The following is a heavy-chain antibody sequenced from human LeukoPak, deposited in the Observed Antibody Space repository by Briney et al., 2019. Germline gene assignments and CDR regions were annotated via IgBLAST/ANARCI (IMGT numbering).Heavy chain of an antibody. CDR1: GGSISSYY. CDR3: ARMERYYYDSSGYDY. V-gene: IGHV4-59*12. Sequence: SETLSLTCTVSGGSISSYYWSWIRQPPGKGLEWIGYIYYSGSTNYNPSLKSRVTISVDTSKNQFSLKLSSVTAADTAVYYCARMERYYYDSSGYDYWGQGTLVTVSS. D-gene: IGHD3-22*01. CDR2: IYYSGST. J-gene: IGHJ4*02.